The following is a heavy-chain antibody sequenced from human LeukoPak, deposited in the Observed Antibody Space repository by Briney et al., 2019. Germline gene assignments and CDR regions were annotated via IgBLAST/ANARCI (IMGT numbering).Heavy chain of an antibody. CDR3: ARDGRGSRSSWFDP. D-gene: IGHD3-10*01. J-gene: IGHJ5*02. Sequence: ASVKVSCKASGYTFINYGFSWVRQAPGQGLEWMGWISASDGHTNNAQKFQGRLTMTTDTSTSTAYMELRSLRSDDTAVYFCARDGRGSRSSWFDPWGQGTLVIVSS. V-gene: IGHV1-18*01. CDR2: ISASDGHT. CDR1: GYTFINYG.